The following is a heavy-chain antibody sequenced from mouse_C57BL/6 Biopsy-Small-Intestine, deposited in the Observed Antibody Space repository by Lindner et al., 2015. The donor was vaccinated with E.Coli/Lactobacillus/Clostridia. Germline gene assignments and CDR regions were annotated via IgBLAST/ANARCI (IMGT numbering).Heavy chain of an antibody. D-gene: IGHD1-1*01. CDR3: AREGYYGSSYVGDFDV. Sequence: VQLQESGPGMVKPSQSLSLTCTVTGYSITSGYDWHWIRHFPGNKLEWMGYISYSGSTNYNPSLKSRISITHDTSKNHFFLKLNSVTTEDTATYYCAREGYYGSSYVGDFDVWGTGTTVTVSS. J-gene: IGHJ1*03. CDR2: ISYSGST. V-gene: IGHV3-1*01. CDR1: GYSITSGYD.